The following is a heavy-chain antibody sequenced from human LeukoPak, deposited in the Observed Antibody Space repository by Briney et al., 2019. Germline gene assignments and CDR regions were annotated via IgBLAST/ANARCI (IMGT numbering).Heavy chain of an antibody. CDR2: IIPIFGTA. CDR3: ARWAGEDAFDI. CDR1: GGTFSSYA. V-gene: IGHV1-69*05. J-gene: IGHJ3*02. Sequence: SVKVSCKASGGTFSSYAISWVRQAPGQGLEWMGRIIPIFGTANYAQKFQGRVTITTDESTSTAYMELSSPRSEDTAVYYCARWAGEDAFDIWGQGTMVTVSS.